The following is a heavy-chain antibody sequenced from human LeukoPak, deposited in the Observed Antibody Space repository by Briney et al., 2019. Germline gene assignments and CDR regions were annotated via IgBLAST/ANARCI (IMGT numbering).Heavy chain of an antibody. Sequence: GXXLXLSCAAAGFTFSSYWMRWVRQAEGKGLEWVAKIKQDGSEAYYVGSGKGRLTIAKDNGKKSMFMKINRQRTEDTATYYCVKGRGGYVKYKTFDYWGQGTLVTVSS. CDR2: IKQDGSEA. CDR3: VKGRGGYVKYKTFDY. D-gene: IGHD5-12*01. J-gene: IGHJ4*02. CDR1: GFTFSSYW. V-gene: IGHV3-7*01.